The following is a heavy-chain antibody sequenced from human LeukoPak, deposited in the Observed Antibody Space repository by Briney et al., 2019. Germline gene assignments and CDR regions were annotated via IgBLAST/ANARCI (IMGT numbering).Heavy chain of an antibody. CDR1: GFTFSSYW. CDR2: ISGSGGST. D-gene: IGHD2-2*01. V-gene: IGHV3-23*01. Sequence: GGSLRLSCAASGFTFSSYWMHWVRQAPGKGLEWVSAISGSGGSTYYADSVKGRFTISRDNSKSTLYLQMNSLRAEDTAVYYCAKDRHAPGRYCSSTTCFPFDSWGQGTLVTVSS. J-gene: IGHJ5*01. CDR3: AKDRHAPGRYCSSTTCFPFDS.